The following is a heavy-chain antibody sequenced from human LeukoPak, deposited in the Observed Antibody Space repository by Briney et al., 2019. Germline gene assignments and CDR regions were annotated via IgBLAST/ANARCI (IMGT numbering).Heavy chain of an antibody. CDR2: ISAYNGNT. J-gene: IGHJ4*02. Sequence: ASVKVSCKASGYTFTSYGISWVRQAPGQGLEWMGWISAYNGNTNYAQKLQGRVTMTTDTSTSTAYMELRSLRSDDTAVYYCARDVYYYDSSGYSPFDYWGQGTLVTVSS. CDR3: ARDVYYYDSSGYSPFDY. CDR1: GYTFTSYG. D-gene: IGHD3-22*01. V-gene: IGHV1-18*01.